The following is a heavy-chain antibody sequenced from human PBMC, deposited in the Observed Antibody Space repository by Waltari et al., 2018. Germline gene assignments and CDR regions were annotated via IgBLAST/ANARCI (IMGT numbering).Heavy chain of an antibody. CDR3: ARDRRGYFDY. CDR2: ISGDSRFI. J-gene: IGHJ4*02. CDR1: RFTFSGYS. V-gene: IGHV3-21*01. D-gene: IGHD3-16*01. Sequence: EVQLVESGGGLVKPGGSRRLSCEASRFTFSGYSMNWVRQAPGKGLEWVSSISGDSRFIYYADSVNGRFTISSDDAKNSLYLQMNSLRVEDTAVYYCARDRRGYFDYWGPGTLVSVSS.